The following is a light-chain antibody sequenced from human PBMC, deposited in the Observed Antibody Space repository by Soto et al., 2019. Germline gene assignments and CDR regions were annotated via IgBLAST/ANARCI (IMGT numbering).Light chain of an antibody. CDR2: DVS. CDR3: SSYTGNHNYV. V-gene: IGLV2-14*01. CDR1: SSDVGGYDY. Sequence: QSALTQPASVSGSPGQSITISCTGTSSDVGGYDYVSWFQQHPGKVPKLMIYDVSNRPSGVSNRFSGSKSGNTASLTISGLQAEDEADYYCSSYTGNHNYVFGSGTKLTVL. J-gene: IGLJ1*01.